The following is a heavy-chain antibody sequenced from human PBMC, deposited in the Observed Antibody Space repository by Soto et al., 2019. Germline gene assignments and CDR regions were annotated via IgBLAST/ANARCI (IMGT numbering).Heavy chain of an antibody. D-gene: IGHD2-2*01. CDR1: GGTFSSYA. V-gene: IGHV1-69*01. CDR2: IIPISGTA. J-gene: IGHJ6*02. CDR3: ARSQGSSTSLEIYYYYYYGMDV. Sequence: QVQLVQSGAEVKKPGSSVKVSCKASGGTFSSYAISWVRQAPGQGLEWMGGIIPISGTANYAQEFQGRVTITADESTSTAYMELSSLRSEDTAVYYCARSQGSSTSLEIYYYYYYGMDVWGQGTTGTVSS.